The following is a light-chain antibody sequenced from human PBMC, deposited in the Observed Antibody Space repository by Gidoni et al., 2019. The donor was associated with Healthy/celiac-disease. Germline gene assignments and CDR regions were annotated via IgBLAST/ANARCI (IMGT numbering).Light chain of an antibody. CDR2: DVS. CDR1: SSDVVGYNY. V-gene: IGLV2-11*01. J-gene: IGLJ1*01. CDR3: CSYAGSYTLV. Sequence: QSALTQPRSVSGSPGQSVTISCTGTSSDVVGYNYVSWYQQHPGKAHKLMFYDVSKLPAGFPDRFAGYKSSNTAFRTSGGLQAEDEADYYCCSYAGSYTLVFGTGTKVTVL.